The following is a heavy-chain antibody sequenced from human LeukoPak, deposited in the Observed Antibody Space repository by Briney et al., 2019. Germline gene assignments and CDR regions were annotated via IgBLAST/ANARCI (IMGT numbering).Heavy chain of an antibody. CDR2: IYHSGST. V-gene: IGHV4-38-2*02. Sequence: SETLSLTCTVSGYSISSGYYWGWIRQPPGKGLEWIGSIYHSGSTYYNPSLKSRVTISVDTSKNQFSLELSSVTAADTAVYYCARLRRYSYGFYSFDYWGQGTLVTVSS. D-gene: IGHD5-18*01. J-gene: IGHJ4*02. CDR1: GYSISSGYY. CDR3: ARLRRYSYGFYSFDY.